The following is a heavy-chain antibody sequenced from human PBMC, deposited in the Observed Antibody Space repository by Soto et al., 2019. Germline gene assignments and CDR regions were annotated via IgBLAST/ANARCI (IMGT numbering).Heavy chain of an antibody. CDR2: IKGDGSAK. D-gene: IGHD6-25*01. J-gene: IGHJ3*02. V-gene: IGHV3-7*05. Sequence: EVQLVESGGGLVQPGGSLRLSCAASGFAFGSSWMTWVRQAPGKGLEWVANIKGDGSAKAYLDSVRGRFTVSRDNAENSLFLQMIILRAEDTALYYCARDGSPGSGGYYLDAFDIWGQGTMVTVSS. CDR1: GFAFGSSW. CDR3: ARDGSPGSGGYYLDAFDI.